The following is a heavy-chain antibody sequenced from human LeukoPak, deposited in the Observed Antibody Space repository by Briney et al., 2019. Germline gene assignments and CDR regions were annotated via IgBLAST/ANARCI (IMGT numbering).Heavy chain of an antibody. V-gene: IGHV4-59*01. CDR1: GGSISSYY. J-gene: IGHJ4*02. D-gene: IGHD6-13*01. CDR2: IYYSGST. CDR3: ARDGPYSRQSY. Sequence: PSETLSLTCTVSGGSISSYYWSWIRQPPGKGLEWIGYIYYSGSTNYNPSLKSRVTISVDTSKNQFSLKLSSVTAADTAVYYCARDGPYSRQSYWGQGTLVTVPS.